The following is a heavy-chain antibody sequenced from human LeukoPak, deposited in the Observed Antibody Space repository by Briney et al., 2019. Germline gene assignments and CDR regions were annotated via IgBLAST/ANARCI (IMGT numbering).Heavy chain of an antibody. V-gene: IGHV4-59*01. CDR3: ARQYCSSTNCYYFDY. CDR1: GGSISSYF. D-gene: IGHD2-2*01. J-gene: IGHJ4*02. CDR2: IYYSGST. Sequence: SETLPLTCTVSGGSISSYFWSWIRQPPGKGLEWIGYIYYSGSTNYNPSLKSRVTISVDTSKNQFSLTLSSVTAADTAVYYCARQYCSSTNCYYFDYWGQGTLVTVSS.